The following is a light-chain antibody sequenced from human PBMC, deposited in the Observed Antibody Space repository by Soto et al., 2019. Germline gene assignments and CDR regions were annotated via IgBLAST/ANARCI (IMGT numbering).Light chain of an antibody. V-gene: IGKV1-5*03. CDR3: QHYNSYPHVYT. J-gene: IGKJ2*01. CDR2: RAS. Sequence: DIQMTQSPSTLSASVGDRVTITCRASQNIGAWLAWYQQKPGQGPKLLIYRASNLETGVPSRFSGSGSGTQFTLAISGLQPDDFATYYCQHYNSYPHVYTFGQGPK. CDR1: QNIGAW.